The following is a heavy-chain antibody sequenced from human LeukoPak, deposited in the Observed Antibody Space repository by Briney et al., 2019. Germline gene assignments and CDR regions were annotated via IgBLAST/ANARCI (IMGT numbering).Heavy chain of an antibody. D-gene: IGHD2-8*02. J-gene: IGHJ4*02. Sequence: LGESLKISCKGSGYSFTSYWISWLRQMPGRGLEWMGRIDPSDSYTNYSPSFQGHVTISADKSISTAYLQWSSLNASDTAMYYCARTTGPHHFDYWGQGALVTVSS. CDR1: GYSFTSYW. CDR3: ARTTGPHHFDY. CDR2: IDPSDSYT. V-gene: IGHV5-10-1*01.